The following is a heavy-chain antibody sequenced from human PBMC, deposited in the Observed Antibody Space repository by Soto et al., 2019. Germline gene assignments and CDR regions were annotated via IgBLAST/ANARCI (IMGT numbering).Heavy chain of an antibody. Sequence: PSETLSLTCSVSGGSISSGGYYWSWIRQHPGKGLEWIGYIYYSGSTYYNPSLKSRVTISVDTSKNQFSLKLSSVTAADTAVYYCARMVAARHLDPWGQGTLVTVSS. CDR2: IYYSGST. J-gene: IGHJ5*02. V-gene: IGHV4-31*03. CDR1: GGSISSGGYY. CDR3: ARMVAARHLDP. D-gene: IGHD6-6*01.